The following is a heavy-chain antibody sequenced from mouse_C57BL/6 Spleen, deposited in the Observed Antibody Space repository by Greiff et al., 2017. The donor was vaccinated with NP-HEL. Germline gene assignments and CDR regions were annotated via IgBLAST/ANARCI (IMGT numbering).Heavy chain of an antibody. CDR1: GFSLTSYG. CDR2: IWSDGST. V-gene: IGHV2-6*02. Sequence: VQLQQSGPGLVAPSQILSITCTVSGFSLTSYGVHWVRQPPGKGLEWLVVIWSDGSTTYNSALKSRLSISKDNSKSQVFLKMNSLQTDDTAMYYCARKKPYYDYDKRYYAMDYWGQGTSVTVSS. J-gene: IGHJ4*01. D-gene: IGHD2-4*01. CDR3: ARKKPYYDYDKRYYAMDY.